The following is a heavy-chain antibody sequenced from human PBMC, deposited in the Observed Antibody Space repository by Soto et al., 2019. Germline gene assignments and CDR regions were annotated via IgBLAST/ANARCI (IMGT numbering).Heavy chain of an antibody. CDR3: ARETCTNGVCYTGEWGY. CDR2: IYHSGST. V-gene: IGHV4-4*02. Sequence: QVQLQESGPGLVKPSGTLSLTCAVSSGSISSSNWWSWVRQPPGKGLEGIGEIYHSGSTNYNPSLKSRVTISVDKSKNQFSLKLSSVTAADTAVYYCARETCTNGVCYTGEWGYWGQGTLVTVSS. D-gene: IGHD2-8*01. CDR1: SGSISSSNW. J-gene: IGHJ4*02.